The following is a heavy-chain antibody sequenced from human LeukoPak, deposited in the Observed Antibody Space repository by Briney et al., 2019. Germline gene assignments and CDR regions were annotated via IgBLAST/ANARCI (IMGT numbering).Heavy chain of an antibody. CDR2: INPSGGST. D-gene: IGHD6-19*01. J-gene: IGHJ5*02. Sequence: ASVKVSCKASGYTFTSYYMHWVRQAPGQGLEWMGIINPSGGSTSYAQKFQGRVTMTRDTSTSTVYMELSSLRSEDTAVYYCARDLDSRGWCGVWFDAWGQGTLVTVSS. CDR1: GYTFTSYY. CDR3: ARDLDSRGWCGVWFDA. V-gene: IGHV1-46*01.